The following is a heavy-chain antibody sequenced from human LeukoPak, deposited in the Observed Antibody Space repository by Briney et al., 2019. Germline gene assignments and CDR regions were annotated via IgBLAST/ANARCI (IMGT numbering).Heavy chain of an antibody. Sequence: SETLSFTCTVSGGSISSYYWSWIRQPPGKGLEWVGYIYYSGTTNYNPSLKSRVTISVDTSKNQFSLKLSSVTAADTAVYYCARGVYIAAAQYGYWGQGTLVTVSS. D-gene: IGHD6-13*01. CDR2: IYYSGTT. CDR3: ARGVYIAAAQYGY. J-gene: IGHJ4*02. V-gene: IGHV4-59*01. CDR1: GGSISSYY.